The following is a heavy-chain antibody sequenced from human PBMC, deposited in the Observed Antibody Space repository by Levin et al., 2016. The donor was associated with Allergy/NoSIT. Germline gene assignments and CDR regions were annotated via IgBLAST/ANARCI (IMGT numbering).Heavy chain of an antibody. CDR2: VYYTGST. D-gene: IGHD6-19*01. CDR3: VRQAPTNRWGQWRQPTFDI. CDR1: DDSISSGGHY. V-gene: IGHV4-39*01. Sequence: SETLSLTCTVSDDSISSGGHYWGWIRQPPGKGLEWIGSVYYTGSTYYDPSLKSRVTISLDTSRNQFSLKLTSVTAADTAVYYCVRQAPTNRWGQWRQPTFDIWGQGTMVTVSS. J-gene: IGHJ3*02.